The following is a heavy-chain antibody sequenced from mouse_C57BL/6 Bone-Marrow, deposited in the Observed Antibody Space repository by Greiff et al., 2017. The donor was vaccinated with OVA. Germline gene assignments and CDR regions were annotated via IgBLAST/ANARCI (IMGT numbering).Heavy chain of an antibody. D-gene: IGHD2-4*01. J-gene: IGHJ2*01. V-gene: IGHV1-82*01. CDR3: ARYDYDYDVGDY. CDR2: IYPGDGDT. CDR1: GYAFSSSW. Sequence: QVQLKQSGPELVKPGASVKISCKASGYAFSSSWMNWVKQRPGKGLERIGRIYPGDGDTNYNGKFKGKATLTADKSSSTAYMQLSSLTSEDSAVYFCARYDYDYDVGDYWGQGTTLTVSS.